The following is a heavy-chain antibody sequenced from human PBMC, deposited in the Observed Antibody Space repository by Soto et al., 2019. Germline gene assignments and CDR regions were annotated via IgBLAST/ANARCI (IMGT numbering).Heavy chain of an antibody. CDR1: GYTFTSYD. CDR2: MNPNSGNT. J-gene: IGHJ5*02. CDR3: AKRAGSSWPYSNWFDP. D-gene: IGHD6-13*01. V-gene: IGHV1-8*01. Sequence: ASVKVSCKASGYTFTSYDINWVRQATGQGLEWMGWMNPNSGNTGYAQKFQGRVTMTRNTSISTAYMELSSLRSEDTAVYYCAKRAGSSWPYSNWFDPWGQGALVTVSS.